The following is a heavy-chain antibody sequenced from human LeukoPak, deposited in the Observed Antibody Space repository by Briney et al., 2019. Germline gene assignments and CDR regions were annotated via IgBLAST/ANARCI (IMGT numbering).Heavy chain of an antibody. CDR2: ITDSGGST. CDR3: SRGYDTSASGYTDV. V-gene: IGHV3-23*01. J-gene: IGHJ6*03. Sequence: PGGSLRLSCAASGFTFSIYGMSWVRQAPGKGLEWVSTITDSGGSTYYSDSVKGRFTISRDNSKNTLYLQMNSLRAEDTALYYCSRGYDTSASGYTDVWGKGATVIVSS. D-gene: IGHD3-22*01. CDR1: GFTFSIYG.